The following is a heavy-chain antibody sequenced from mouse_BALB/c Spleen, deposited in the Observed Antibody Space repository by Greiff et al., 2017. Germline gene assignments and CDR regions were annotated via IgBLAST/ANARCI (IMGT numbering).Heavy chain of an antibody. V-gene: IGHV7-3*02. J-gene: IGHJ3*01. CDR3: ARDYDYDWFAY. CDR2: IRNKANGYTT. Sequence: EVKVEESGGGLVQPGGSLRLSCATSGFTFTDYYMSWVRQPPGKALEWLGFIRNKANGYTTEYSASVKGRFTISRDNSQSILYLQMNTLRAEDSATYYCARDYDYDWFAYWGQGTLVTVAA. CDR1: GFTFTDYY. D-gene: IGHD2-4*01.